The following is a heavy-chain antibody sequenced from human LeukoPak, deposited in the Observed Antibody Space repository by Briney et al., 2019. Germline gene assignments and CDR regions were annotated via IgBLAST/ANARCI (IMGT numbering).Heavy chain of an antibody. Sequence: GGSLRLSCATSGFTFDDYAMHWVRQAPGKGLEWVPGISWNSGSIGYADSVKGRFTISRDNSNNTLYLQMHSLRAEDTAVYYCAKRGWLYYLDVWGKGTTVTVSS. CDR2: ISWNSGSI. CDR1: GFTFDDYA. CDR3: AKRGWLYYLDV. V-gene: IGHV3-9*01. D-gene: IGHD6-19*01. J-gene: IGHJ6*03.